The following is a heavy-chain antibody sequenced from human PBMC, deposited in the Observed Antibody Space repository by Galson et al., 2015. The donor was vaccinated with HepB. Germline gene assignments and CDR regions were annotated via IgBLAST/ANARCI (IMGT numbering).Heavy chain of an antibody. D-gene: IGHD7-27*01. V-gene: IGHV3-23*01. CDR2: ISDSGDGT. J-gene: IGHJ2*01. Sequence: SLRLSCAASGFTFSSYAMSWVRQAPGKGLEWVSGISDSGDGTYYGDSVKGRFTISRDNSKNTLYLQMNSLGAEDTAVYYCARALVGTLRYFDLWGRGTLVTVSS. CDR1: GFTFSSYA. CDR3: ARALVGTLRYFDL.